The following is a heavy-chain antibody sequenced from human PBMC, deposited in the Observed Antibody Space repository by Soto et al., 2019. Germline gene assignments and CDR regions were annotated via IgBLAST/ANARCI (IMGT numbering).Heavy chain of an antibody. V-gene: IGHV1-18*01. J-gene: IGHJ6*02. CDR2: ISGYNGNT. Sequence: QVQLVQSGAEVKKPGASVKVSCKASGYTFTSHGITWVRQAPGQGLEWMGWISGYNGNTNYAQNLQGRVTMATDPSTSTAYMELRSLRSNDTAVYYCARDRTAAAGPDDYYYYGMDVWGQGTTVTVSS. CDR1: GYTFTSHG. D-gene: IGHD6-13*01. CDR3: ARDRTAAAGPDDYYYYGMDV.